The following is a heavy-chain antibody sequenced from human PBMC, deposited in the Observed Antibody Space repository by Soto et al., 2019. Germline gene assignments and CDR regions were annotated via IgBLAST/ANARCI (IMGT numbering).Heavy chain of an antibody. CDR3: ARVDLYFDY. V-gene: IGHV3-33*01. Sequence: RQAPGKGLEWVAVIWYDGSNKYYADSGKGRFTISRDNSKNTLYLQMNSLRAEDTAVYYCARVDLYFDYWGQGTLVTVSS. J-gene: IGHJ4*02. CDR2: IWYDGSNK. D-gene: IGHD2-2*02.